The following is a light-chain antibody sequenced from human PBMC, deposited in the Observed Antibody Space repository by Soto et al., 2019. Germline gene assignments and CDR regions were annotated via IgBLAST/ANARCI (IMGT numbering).Light chain of an antibody. CDR2: AAS. CDR1: QTVRNN. V-gene: IGKV3-15*01. CDR3: QQYSYWPLT. Sequence: FVLTQSPGSLSLSPGERATLSCRSSQTVRNNYLAWYQQKPGQAPRLXIYAASTRATGIPARFSGSGSGTEFTLTISSLQSEDFAVYYCQQYSYWPLTFGGGTKVDIK. J-gene: IGKJ4*01.